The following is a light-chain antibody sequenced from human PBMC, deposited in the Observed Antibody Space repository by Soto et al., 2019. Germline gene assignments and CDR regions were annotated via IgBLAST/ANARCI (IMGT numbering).Light chain of an antibody. J-gene: IGKJ5*01. V-gene: IGKV3-15*01. CDR3: QQYKNWPPIT. CDR1: QSVSSN. Sequence: EIVMTQSPATLYLSRGERATLSCRASQSVSSNLAWYQQKPGQAPRLLIYGASTRATGIPARFSGSGSGTEFTLPISSLQSEDLAVYDCQQYKNWPPITFSQGARLEI. CDR2: GAS.